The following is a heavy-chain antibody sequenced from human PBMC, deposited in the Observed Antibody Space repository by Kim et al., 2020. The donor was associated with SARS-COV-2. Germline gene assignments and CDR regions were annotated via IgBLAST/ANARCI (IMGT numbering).Heavy chain of an antibody. CDR1: GFTFSSFW. Sequence: GGSLRLSCAASGFTFSSFWMSWVRQAPGKGLEWVANIKEYGSEMNYVDSVKGRFTISRDNAKNSLYLQMNSLRGEDTAVYHCVRGGLWPRSDYWGQGTLVTVSS. V-gene: IGHV3-7*01. D-gene: IGHD2-21*01. CDR2: IKEYGSEM. J-gene: IGHJ4*02. CDR3: VRGGLWPRSDY.